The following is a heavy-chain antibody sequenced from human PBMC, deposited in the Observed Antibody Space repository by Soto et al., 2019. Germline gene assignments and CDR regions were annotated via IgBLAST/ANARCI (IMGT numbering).Heavy chain of an antibody. Sequence: PGGSLRLSCAASGFTFSSYAMSWVRQAPGKGLEWVSYISSSSSTIHYADSVKGRFTISRDNSRNTLFLQMNSLRAEDTAVYYCARDYYKYYDSSGYYRSPAYWGQGTLVTVSS. CDR3: ARDYYKYYDSSGYYRSPAY. J-gene: IGHJ4*02. V-gene: IGHV3-48*01. D-gene: IGHD3-22*01. CDR2: ISSSSSTI. CDR1: GFTFSSYA.